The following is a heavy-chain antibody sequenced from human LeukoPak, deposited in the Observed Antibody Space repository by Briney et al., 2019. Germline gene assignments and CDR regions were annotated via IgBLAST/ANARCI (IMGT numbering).Heavy chain of an antibody. V-gene: IGHV4-59*01. J-gene: IGHJ4*02. CDR1: GGSISGYY. Sequence: SETLSLTCTVSGGSISGYYWKWIRQPPGKGLEWVGYIAYNGNTNYSPSLKSRVTISIDTSKSQFSLRLRSMTAADTAVYYCARAGTSGWYGEYWGQGILVTVSS. CDR3: ARAGTSGWYGEY. CDR2: IAYNGNT. D-gene: IGHD6-19*01.